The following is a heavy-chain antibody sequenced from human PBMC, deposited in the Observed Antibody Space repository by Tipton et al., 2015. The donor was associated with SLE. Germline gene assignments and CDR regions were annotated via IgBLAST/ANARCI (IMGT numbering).Heavy chain of an antibody. CDR2: IYYSGST. D-gene: IGHD1-26*01. V-gene: IGHV4-59*12. CDR1: AGSISSYY. CDR3: ARDFWSQIVGAGGAFHI. Sequence: TLSLTCTVSAGSISSYYWSWIRQPPGKGLEWIGDIYYSGSTNYNPSLKSRVTISVDTSKNQFSLKLSSVTAADTAVYYCARDFWSQIVGAGGAFHIWGQGTMVTVSS. J-gene: IGHJ3*02.